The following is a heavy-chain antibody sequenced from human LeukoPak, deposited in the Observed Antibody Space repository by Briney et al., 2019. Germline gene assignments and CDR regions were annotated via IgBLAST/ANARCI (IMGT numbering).Heavy chain of an antibody. V-gene: IGHV4-61*02. D-gene: IGHD3-22*01. J-gene: IGHJ5*02. CDR3: ARGYYDSSGYYGWAWFDP. CDR2: IYTSGST. CDR1: GGSISSGSYY. Sequence: SETLSLTCTVSGGSISSGSYYWSWIRQPAGKGLEWIGRIYTSGSTNYNPSLKSRVTMSVDTSKNQFSLKLSSVTAADTAVYYCARGYYDSSGYYGWAWFDPWGQGTLVTVSS.